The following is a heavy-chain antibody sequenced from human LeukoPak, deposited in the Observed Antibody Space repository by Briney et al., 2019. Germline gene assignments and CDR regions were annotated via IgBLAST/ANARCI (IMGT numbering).Heavy chain of an antibody. CDR1: GGTFSSYT. J-gene: IGHJ4*02. CDR2: IIPILGIA. V-gene: IGHV1-69*02. D-gene: IGHD1-26*01. Sequence: GASVKVSCKASGGTFSSYTISWVRQAPGQGLEWMGRIIPILGIANYAQKFQGRVTITADKSTSTAYMELSSLRSEDTAVYYRARHRLGGSYFDYWGQGTLVTVSS. CDR3: ARHRLGGSYFDY.